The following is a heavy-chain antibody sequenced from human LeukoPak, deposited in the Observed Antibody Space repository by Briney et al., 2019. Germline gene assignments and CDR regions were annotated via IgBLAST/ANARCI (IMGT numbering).Heavy chain of an antibody. J-gene: IGHJ6*03. Sequence: GDSLTLSCAASTFTFSIYGVHWVRQAPGKGLEWVSFIRSDGSTTYYADSVMGRFTISRDNSKNTVFLQMSSLRPEDTAVYYCAKDARPDDSTHNYYFYYMDVWGKGTTVTVS. CDR2: IRSDGSTT. CDR3: AKDARPDDSTHNYYFYYMDV. V-gene: IGHV3-30*02. D-gene: IGHD3-16*01. CDR1: TFTFSIYG.